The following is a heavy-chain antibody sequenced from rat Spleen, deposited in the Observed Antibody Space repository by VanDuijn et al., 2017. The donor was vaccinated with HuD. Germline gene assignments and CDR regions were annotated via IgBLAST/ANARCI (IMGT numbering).Heavy chain of an antibody. Sequence: QVQLKESGPGLVQPSQTLSLTCTVAGFSLTSYNVHWVRQPPGKGLEWMGVIWNTGGTRYSSALKSRLSISKDTSKSQVFLKMNSLQTEDTATYYCAREDFLDYWGQGVMVTVSS. CDR1: GFSLTSYN. CDR3: AREDFLDY. CDR2: IWNTGGT. V-gene: IGHV2-41*01. J-gene: IGHJ2*01.